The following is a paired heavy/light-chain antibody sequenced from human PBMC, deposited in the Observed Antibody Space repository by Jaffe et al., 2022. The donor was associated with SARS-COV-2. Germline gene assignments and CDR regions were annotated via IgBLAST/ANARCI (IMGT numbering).Heavy chain of an antibody. V-gene: IGHV1-3*01. D-gene: IGHD6-19*01. CDR1: GYSFTNFA. J-gene: IGHJ4*02. CDR3: ARGGRQWLVLPYCDS. CDR2: INPDNGNT. Sequence: QVQLVQSGAEVKKPGASVRVSCEASGYSFTNFAIHWVRQAPGQRLQWIGWINPDNGNTKYSQDFHGRVTLTRDTSTNTAYMELSSLTSRDTAVYYCARGGRQWLVLPYCDSWGQGTLVTVSS.
Light chain of an antibody. Sequence: QSVLTQPPSASGTPGQRVTISCSGSSSSIGGNHVYWYQQFPGTAPKLLISKTQERPSGVPDRFSASKSGTSASLAISGLRSEDEADYYCATWDDSLSVVAFGGGTKLTVL. V-gene: IGLV1-47*01. CDR3: ATWDDSLSVVA. CDR1: SSSIGGNH. J-gene: IGLJ2*01. CDR2: KTQ.